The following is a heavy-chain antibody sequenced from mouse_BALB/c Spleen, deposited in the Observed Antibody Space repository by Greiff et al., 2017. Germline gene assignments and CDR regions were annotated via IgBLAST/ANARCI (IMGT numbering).Heavy chain of an antibody. CDR3: ARAPAPALYAMDY. V-gene: IGHV2-6-7*01. Sequence: QVQLKESGPGLVAPSQSLSITCTVSGFSLTGYGVNWVRQPPGKGLEWLGMIWGDGSTDYNSALKSRLSISKDNSKSQVFLKMNSLQTDDTARYYCARAPAPALYAMDYWGQGTSVTVSS. CDR2: IWGDGST. D-gene: IGHD1-2*01. CDR1: GFSLTGYG. J-gene: IGHJ4*01.